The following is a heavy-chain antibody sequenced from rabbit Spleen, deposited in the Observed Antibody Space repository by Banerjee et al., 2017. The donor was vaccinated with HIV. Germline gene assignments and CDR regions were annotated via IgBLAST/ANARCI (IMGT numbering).Heavy chain of an antibody. CDR3: ARAPSSSGWAFNL. CDR2: INCGNGHI. D-gene: IGHD4-1*01. CDR1: GIDFSSGYD. V-gene: IGHV1S40*01. Sequence: QSLEESGGDLVKPEGSLTLTCTASGIDFSSGYDMCWVRQAPGKGLEWIGCINCGNGHIYYATWAKGRFTISKTSSTTMTLQMDSLTAADTATYFCARAPSSSGWAFNLWGPGTLVTVS. J-gene: IGHJ4*01.